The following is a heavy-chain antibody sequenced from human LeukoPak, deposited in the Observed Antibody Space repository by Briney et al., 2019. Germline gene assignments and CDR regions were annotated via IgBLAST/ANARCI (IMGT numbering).Heavy chain of an antibody. V-gene: IGHV4-38-2*01. CDR1: GHSVISGYY. Sequence: SETLSPTCAVVGHSVISGYYGGWIRQPPGKGLEWIGSIYHSGSTYYNPSLKSRVTISVDTSKNQFSLKLSSVTAADTAVYYCARRPGGGSSWYNYWGQGTLVTVSS. J-gene: IGHJ4*02. CDR3: ARRPGGGSSWYNY. CDR2: IYHSGST. D-gene: IGHD6-13*01.